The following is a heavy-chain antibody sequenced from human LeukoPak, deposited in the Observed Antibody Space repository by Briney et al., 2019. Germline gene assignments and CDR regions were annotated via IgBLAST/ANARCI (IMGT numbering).Heavy chain of an antibody. Sequence: SVKVSCKASGGTFSSYAISWVRQAPGQGLEWMGGIIPIFGTANYAQKFQGRVTITADESTSTAYMELSSLRSEDTAVYYCARGRDSSGYYIAGFDPWGQGTLVTVSS. CDR3: ARGRDSSGYYIAGFDP. V-gene: IGHV1-69*13. CDR2: IIPIFGTA. CDR1: GGTFSSYA. J-gene: IGHJ5*02. D-gene: IGHD3-22*01.